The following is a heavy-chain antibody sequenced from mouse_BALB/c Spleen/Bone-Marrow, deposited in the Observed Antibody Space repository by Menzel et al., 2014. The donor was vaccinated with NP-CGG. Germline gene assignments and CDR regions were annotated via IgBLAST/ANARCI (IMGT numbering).Heavy chain of an antibody. CDR3: ARIYFDFDGFAY. D-gene: IGHD2-4*01. CDR2: IWGGGST. J-gene: IGHJ3*01. V-gene: IGHV2-6-5*01. CDR1: GFSLTDCG. Sequence: VHLVESGPGLVAPSQSLSITCTVSGFSLTDCGVSWIRQPPGKGLEWLGVIWGGGSTYYNSALKSRLSISKDNSKSXVFLKMNSLQTDDTAMYYCARIYFDFDGFAYWGQGTLVTVSA.